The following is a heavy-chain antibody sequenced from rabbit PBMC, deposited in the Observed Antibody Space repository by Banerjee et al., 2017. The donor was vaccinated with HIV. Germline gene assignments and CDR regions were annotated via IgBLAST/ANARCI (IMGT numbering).Heavy chain of an antibody. D-gene: IGHD4-2*01. CDR1: GFDLSSSYY. J-gene: IGHJ4*01. CDR2: IYPDSSSTS. V-gene: IGHV1S45*01. CDR3: ARGDAGIGKGGDAFNL. Sequence: QEQLEESGGDLVKPEGSLTLTCTASGFDLSSSYYMCWVRQAPGKGLEWIGCIYPDSSSTSYYATWAKGRFTISKASSTTVTLQMTSLTAADTATYFCARGDAGIGKGGDAFNLWGPGTLVTVS.